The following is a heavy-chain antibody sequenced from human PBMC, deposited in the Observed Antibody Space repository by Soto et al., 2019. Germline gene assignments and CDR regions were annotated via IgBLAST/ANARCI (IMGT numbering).Heavy chain of an antibody. Sequence: SATLSLTSAVSGGSISSSNWWSWVRQPPGGGLEWIGYMYHSGTFLKSPSLKTRLTMSLDMSKNQFSLTLNSMTAADTAVYYCARAQFYSGSGNYNNLMFDAWGQGIQVTVSS. CDR1: GGSISSSNW. D-gene: IGHD3-10*01. J-gene: IGHJ5*02. V-gene: IGHV4-4*02. CDR3: ARAQFYSGSGNYNNLMFDA. CDR2: MYHSGTF.